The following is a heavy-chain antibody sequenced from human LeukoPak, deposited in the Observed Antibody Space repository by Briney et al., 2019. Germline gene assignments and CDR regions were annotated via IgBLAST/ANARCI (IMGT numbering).Heavy chain of an antibody. V-gene: IGHV1-46*01. Sequence: GASVKVSCKASGYSFTSHYMHWVRRAPGQGLEWMGIINPSGGSTSYAQKFQGRVTMTRDMSTSTVYMELSSLRSEDTAVYYCATIYSSGWYLKRTDYWGQGTLVTVSS. CDR3: ATIYSSGWYLKRTDY. J-gene: IGHJ4*02. CDR1: GYSFTSHY. D-gene: IGHD6-19*01. CDR2: INPSGGST.